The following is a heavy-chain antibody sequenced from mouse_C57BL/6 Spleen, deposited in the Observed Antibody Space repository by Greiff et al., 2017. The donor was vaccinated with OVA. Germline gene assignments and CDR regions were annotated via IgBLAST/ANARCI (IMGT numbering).Heavy chain of an antibody. D-gene: IGHD2-3*01. CDR1: GYTFTSYG. Sequence: VRLVESGAELARPGASVKLSCKASGYTFTSYGISWVKQRTGQGLEWIGEIYPRSGNTYYNEKFKGKATLTADKSSSTAYMELRSLTSEDSAVYFCARSDSDGYLGYAMDYWGQGTSVTVSS. J-gene: IGHJ4*01. CDR3: ARSDSDGYLGYAMDY. V-gene: IGHV1-81*01. CDR2: IYPRSGNT.